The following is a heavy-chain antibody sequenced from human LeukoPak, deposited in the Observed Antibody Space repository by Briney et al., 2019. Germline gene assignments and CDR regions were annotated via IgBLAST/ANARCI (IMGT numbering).Heavy chain of an antibody. Sequence: GGSLRLSCAASGFTFSSYGMHWVRQAPGKGLEWVAFIRYDGSNEDESKKYYADSVRGRFTISRDNSKNTLYLQMNSLRAEDTAVYYCHGSLICSGGSCYPRDYWGQGTLVTVSS. CDR1: GFTFSSYG. D-gene: IGHD2-15*01. V-gene: IGHV3-30*02. CDR2: IRYDGSNEDESKK. J-gene: IGHJ4*02. CDR3: HGSLICSGGSCYPRDY.